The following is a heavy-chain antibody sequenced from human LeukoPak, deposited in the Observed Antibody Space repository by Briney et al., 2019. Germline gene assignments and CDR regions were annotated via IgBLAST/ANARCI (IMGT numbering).Heavy chain of an antibody. CDR1: GFTVSSNY. CDR2: ISFDGSNK. J-gene: IGHJ1*01. V-gene: IGHV3-30*03. CDR3: AAYHASGTFGYFQH. Sequence: GGSLRLSCAASGFTVSSNYMSWVRQAPGKGLEWLAVISFDGSNKYFADSVEGRLVVSRDNSNNTLYLHMNTLRPDDTAIYYCAAYHASGTFGYFQHWGQGTLVTVSS. D-gene: IGHD1-7*01.